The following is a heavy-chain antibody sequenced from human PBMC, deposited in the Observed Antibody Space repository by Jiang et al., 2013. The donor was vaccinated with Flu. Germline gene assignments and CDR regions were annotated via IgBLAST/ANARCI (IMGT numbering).Heavy chain of an antibody. CDR2: IDWDDDK. CDR1: GFSLSTSGMC. Sequence: KPTQTLTLTCTFSGFSLSTSGMCVSWIRQPPGKALEWLARIDWDDDKYYSTSLKTRLTISKDTSKNQVVLTMTNMDPVGTATYYCARAIRGYSYGCDAFDIWGQGTMVTVSS. D-gene: IGHD5-18*01. CDR3: ARAIRGYSYGCDAFDI. V-gene: IGHV2-70*11. J-gene: IGHJ3*02.